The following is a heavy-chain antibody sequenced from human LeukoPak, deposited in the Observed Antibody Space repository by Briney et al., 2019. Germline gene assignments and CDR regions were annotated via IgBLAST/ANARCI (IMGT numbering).Heavy chain of an antibody. D-gene: IGHD3-3*01. J-gene: IGHJ4*02. V-gene: IGHV3-11*04. CDR1: GFTFSDYY. CDR3: ARGEGYDFWSGYYTDY. Sequence: GGSLRLSCAASGFTFSDYYMSWIRQAPGKGLEGGSYISSSGSTIYYADSVKGRFTISRDNAKNSLYLQMNSLRAEDTAVYYCARGEGYDFWSGYYTDYWGQGTLVTVSS. CDR2: ISSSGSTI.